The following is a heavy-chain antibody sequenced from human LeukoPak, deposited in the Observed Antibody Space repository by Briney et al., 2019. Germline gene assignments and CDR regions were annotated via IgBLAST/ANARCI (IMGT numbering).Heavy chain of an antibody. CDR3: ASLTDSLVKGYNYDN. D-gene: IGHD5-24*01. Sequence: PSETLSLTCTVSGGSISSSSYYWGWIRQPPGKGLEWIGSIYYSGSTYYNPSLKSRVTISIDTSKNQFSLKLRSVTAADTAVYYCASLTDSLVKGYNYDNWGQGTRVTVSS. CDR1: GGSISSSSYY. J-gene: IGHJ4*02. CDR2: IYYSGST. V-gene: IGHV4-39*07.